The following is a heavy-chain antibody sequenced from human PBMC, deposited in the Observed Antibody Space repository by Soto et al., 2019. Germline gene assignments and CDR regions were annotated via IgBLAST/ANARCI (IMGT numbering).Heavy chain of an antibody. CDR3: AREELNCGGDCFVY. CDR1: GFTFSDYE. Sequence: GGSLRLSCVASGFTFSDYEMNWVRQAPGKGLEWVSYIDSSGSGIYHADSMKGRFTTFRDNAKNSLYLQMNSLRGEDTAVYYCAREELNCGGDCFVYWGQGTPVTVSS. J-gene: IGHJ4*02. D-gene: IGHD2-21*01. V-gene: IGHV3-48*03. CDR2: IDSSGSGI.